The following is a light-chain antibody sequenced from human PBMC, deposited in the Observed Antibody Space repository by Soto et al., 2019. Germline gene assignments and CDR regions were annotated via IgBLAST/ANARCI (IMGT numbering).Light chain of an antibody. CDR2: EVS. CDR3: SSYTSSSILPYV. J-gene: IGLJ1*01. V-gene: IGLV2-14*01. Sequence: QSALTQPASVSGSPGQSITISCTGTSTDVGGYNYVSWYQQHPGEAPKLMIFEVSTRPSGVSNRFSGSKSGNTASLTISGLQAEDEVDYYCSSYTSSSILPYVFGTGTKVTVL. CDR1: STDVGGYNY.